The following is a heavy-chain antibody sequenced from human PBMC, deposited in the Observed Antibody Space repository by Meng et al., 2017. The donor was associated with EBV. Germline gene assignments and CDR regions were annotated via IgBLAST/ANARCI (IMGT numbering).Heavy chain of an antibody. Sequence: QVQLVQSGAEVKKPGASWNVSCKASGYTFTSYYLHWVRQAPGQGLEWMGIIIPAGGNTNYAQKFRGRFTMTRDTSTSTVYMDLSILTSEDTAVYYCVRELVGGTFDYWGQGTLVTVSS. CDR2: IIPAGGNT. V-gene: IGHV1-46*01. CDR3: VRELVGGTFDY. J-gene: IGHJ4*02. D-gene: IGHD1/OR15-1a*01. CDR1: GYTFTSYY.